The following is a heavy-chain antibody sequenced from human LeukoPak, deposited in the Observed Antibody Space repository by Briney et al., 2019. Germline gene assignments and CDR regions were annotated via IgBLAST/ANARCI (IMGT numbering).Heavy chain of an antibody. Sequence: SETLSLTCTVSGGSISSYYWSWIRQPPGKGLEWIGYIYYSGSTNYNPSLKSRVTISVDTSKNQFSLKLSSVTAADTAVYYCARGLNDFWSGYYPHYYYYYYMDVWGKGTTVTVSS. CDR2: IYYSGST. J-gene: IGHJ6*03. CDR1: GGSISSYY. D-gene: IGHD3-3*01. CDR3: ARGLNDFWSGYYPHYYYYYYMDV. V-gene: IGHV4-59*01.